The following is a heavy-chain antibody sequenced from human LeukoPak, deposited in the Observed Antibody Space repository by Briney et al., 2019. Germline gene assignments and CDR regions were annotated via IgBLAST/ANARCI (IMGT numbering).Heavy chain of an antibody. Sequence: ASVKVSCKASGYTFTSYGISWVRQAPGQGLEWMGWTSAYNGNTNYAQKLQGRVTMTTDTSTSTAYMELRSLRSDDTAVYYCARRSSDGGPDDYWGQGTLVTVSS. V-gene: IGHV1-18*01. J-gene: IGHJ4*02. CDR1: GYTFTSYG. CDR2: TSAYNGNT. D-gene: IGHD3-10*01. CDR3: ARRSSDGGPDDY.